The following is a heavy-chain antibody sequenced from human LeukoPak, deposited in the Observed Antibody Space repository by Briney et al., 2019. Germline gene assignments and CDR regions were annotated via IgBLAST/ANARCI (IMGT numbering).Heavy chain of an antibody. CDR3: ARGGYYGSGVDAFDI. D-gene: IGHD3-10*01. V-gene: IGHV4-4*07. J-gene: IGHJ3*02. Sequence: PSETLSLTCTVSGGSISSYYWSWIRQPAGKGLEWIGRIYTSGSTNYNPSLKSRVTISVDTSKNQFSLKLSSVTAADTAVYYCARGGYYGSGVDAFDIWGQGTMVTVSS. CDR1: GGSISSYY. CDR2: IYTSGST.